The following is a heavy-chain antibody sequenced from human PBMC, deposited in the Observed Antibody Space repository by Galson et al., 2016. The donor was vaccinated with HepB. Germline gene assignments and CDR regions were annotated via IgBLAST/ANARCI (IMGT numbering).Heavy chain of an antibody. CDR1: GFTFSSYA. Sequence: SLRLSCAASGFTFSSYAMHWVRQAPGKGLEWVSTISGSGDNTYYADSVKGRFTISRDNVKNSLYLEVHSLVPDDTAVYYCVGADLYDFFGGHSSSLNYWGRGTLVTVSS. V-gene: IGHV3-23*01. CDR2: ISGSGDNT. D-gene: IGHD3-3*01. J-gene: IGHJ4*02. CDR3: VGADLYDFFGGHSSSLNY.